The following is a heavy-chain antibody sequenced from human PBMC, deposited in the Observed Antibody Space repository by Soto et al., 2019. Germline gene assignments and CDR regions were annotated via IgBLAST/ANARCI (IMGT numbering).Heavy chain of an antibody. V-gene: IGHV3-15*01. CDR2: VKSRADGDTR. J-gene: IGHJ4*02. CDR3: TPDTPVIGAQIDF. CDR1: GFSFRDAW. Sequence: GGSLRLSCAASGFSFRDAWMNWARQAPGRGRAWVGRVKSRADGDTRDYAAPVKGRFSSSKDDSKNKVYLQMDSLKTEDTAVYYCTPDTPVIGAQIDFWGQGTLVTVSS.